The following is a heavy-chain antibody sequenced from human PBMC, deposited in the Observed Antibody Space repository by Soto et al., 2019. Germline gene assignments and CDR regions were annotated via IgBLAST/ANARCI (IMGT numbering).Heavy chain of an antibody. V-gene: IGHV4-30-4*01. CDR2: IYYSGST. CDR3: ARDFHDSSGYQFDY. CDR1: GGSISSGDYY. J-gene: IGHJ4*02. Sequence: SETLSLTCTVSGGSISSGDYYWSWIRQPPGKGLEWIGYIYYSGSTYYNPSLKSRVTISVDTSKNRFSLKLSSVTAADTAVYYCARDFHDSSGYQFDYWGQGTLVTVSS. D-gene: IGHD3-22*01.